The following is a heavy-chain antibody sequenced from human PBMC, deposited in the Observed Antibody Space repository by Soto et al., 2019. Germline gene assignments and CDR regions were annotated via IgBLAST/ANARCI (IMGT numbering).Heavy chain of an antibody. Sequence: QVQLVESGGGVVQPGRSLRLSCAASGFTFSSYAMHWVRQAPGKGLEWVAVISYDGSNKYYADSVKGRFTISRDNSKNTLYLQMNSLRAEDTAVYYCARDYAFYYFWSGYYKDAFDIWGQGTMVTVSS. CDR2: ISYDGSNK. CDR3: ARDYAFYYFWSGYYKDAFDI. D-gene: IGHD3-3*01. V-gene: IGHV3-30-3*01. J-gene: IGHJ3*02. CDR1: GFTFSSYA.